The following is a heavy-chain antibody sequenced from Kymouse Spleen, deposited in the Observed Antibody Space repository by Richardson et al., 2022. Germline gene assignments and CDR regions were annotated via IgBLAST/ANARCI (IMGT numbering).Heavy chain of an antibody. CDR3: ARYNWNYEGYGMDV. D-gene: IGHD1-7*01. CDR1: GGSFSGYY. V-gene: IGHV4-34*01. CDR2: INHSGST. J-gene: IGHJ6*02. Sequence: QVQLQQWGAGLLKPSETLSLTCAVYGGSFSGYYWSWIRQPPGKGLEWIGEINHSGSTNYNPSLKSRVTISVDTSKNQFSLKLSSVTAADTAVYYCARYNWNYEGYGMDVWGQGTTVTVSS.